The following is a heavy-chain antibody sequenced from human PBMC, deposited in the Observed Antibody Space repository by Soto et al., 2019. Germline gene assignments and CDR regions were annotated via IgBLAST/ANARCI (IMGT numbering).Heavy chain of an antibody. CDR3: AKKAAYCGGDCYSLFDY. CDR1: GFTFRNYA. D-gene: IGHD2-21*02. V-gene: IGHV3-23*01. CDR2: ITFSGANI. J-gene: IGHJ4*02. Sequence: EVQLLESGGGLVQPGGSLRLSCAASGFTFRNYAMSWVHQAPGKGLEWVSTITFSGANINYTDSVKGRFSISRDNSKNTLFLQMNSLRAEDTAVYYCAKKAAYCGGDCYSLFDYWGQGTLVTVSS.